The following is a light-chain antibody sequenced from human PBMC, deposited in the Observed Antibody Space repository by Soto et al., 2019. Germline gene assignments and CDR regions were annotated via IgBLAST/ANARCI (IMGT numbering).Light chain of an antibody. V-gene: IGLV2-8*01. CDR2: EVS. J-gene: IGLJ1*01. Sequence: QSVLTQPPSASGSPGQSVTISCTGTSSDVGGYNYVSWYQQHPGKAPKLMIYEVSKRPSGVPDRFSGSKSGNTASLTISGLQAEDEADYYCCSYAGSSTPSYVFGTGTKVTVL. CDR3: CSYAGSSTPSYV. CDR1: SSDVGGYNY.